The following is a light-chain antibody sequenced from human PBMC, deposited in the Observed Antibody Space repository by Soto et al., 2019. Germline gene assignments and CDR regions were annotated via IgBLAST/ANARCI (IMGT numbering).Light chain of an antibody. V-gene: IGKV3-20*01. Sequence: ETGFTHSPCTLSLYPGERATLSCRASQSVSSSYLAWYQQKPGQAPRLLIYGASSRATGIPDRFSGSGSGTDFTLTISRLEPEDFAVYYCQQYCRSRTFGQGTKVDIK. CDR2: GAS. CDR1: QSVSSSY. CDR3: QQYCRSRT. J-gene: IGKJ1*01.